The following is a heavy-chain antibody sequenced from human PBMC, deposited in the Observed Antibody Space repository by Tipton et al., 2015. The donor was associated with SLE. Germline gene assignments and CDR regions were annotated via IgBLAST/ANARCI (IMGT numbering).Heavy chain of an antibody. J-gene: IGHJ4*02. D-gene: IGHD4-17*01. V-gene: IGHV3-48*03. CDR2: ISSSGSTI. CDR1: GFTFSNYE. CDR3: ARMTTVTTQDY. Sequence: GSLRLSCAASGFTFSNYEMNWVRQAPGKGLEWVSYISSSGSTIYYADSVKGRFTISRDNAKNSLYLQMNSLRAEDTAVYYCARMTTVTTQDYWGQGTLVTVSS.